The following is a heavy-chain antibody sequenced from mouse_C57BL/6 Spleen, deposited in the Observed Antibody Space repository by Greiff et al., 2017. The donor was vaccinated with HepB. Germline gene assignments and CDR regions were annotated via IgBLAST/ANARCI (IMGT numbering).Heavy chain of an antibody. V-gene: IGHV1-53*01. D-gene: IGHD2-4*01. CDR1: GYTFTSYW. J-gene: IGHJ2*01. CDR2: INPSNGGT. CDR3: ARSGIYYEYDGGFDY. Sequence: QVQLQQPGTELVKPGASVKLSCKASGYTFTSYWMHWVKQRPGQGLEWIGNINPSNGGTNYNEKFKSKATLTVDKSSSTAYLQLSSLTSEDSAVYYCARSGIYYEYDGGFDYWGQGTTLTVSS.